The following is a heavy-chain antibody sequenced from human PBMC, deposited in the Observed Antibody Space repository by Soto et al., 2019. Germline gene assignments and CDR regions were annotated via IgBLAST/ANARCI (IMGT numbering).Heavy chain of an antibody. CDR2: IYYSGST. CDR1: GGSISSYY. J-gene: IGHJ4*02. D-gene: IGHD4-17*01. V-gene: IGHV4-59*08. Sequence: QVQLQESGPGLVKPSETLSLTCTVSGGSISSYYWSWIRQPPGKGLEWIGYIYYSGSTNYNPSLKSRVTISVDTSKNQFSLKLSSVTAADTAVYYCASTMTTVPYWGQGTLVTVSS. CDR3: ASTMTTVPY.